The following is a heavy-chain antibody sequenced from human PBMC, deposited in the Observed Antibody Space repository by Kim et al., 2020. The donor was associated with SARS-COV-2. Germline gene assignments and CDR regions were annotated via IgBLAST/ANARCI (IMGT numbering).Heavy chain of an antibody. J-gene: IGHJ5*02. V-gene: IGHV4-4*02. D-gene: IGHD2-15*01. Sequence: PSLTIRVTISVDKSKNQCSLKLTSMNAADTAVYYCARGRGRGGSSDWFDPWGQGTLVTVSS. CDR3: ARGRGRGGSSDWFDP.